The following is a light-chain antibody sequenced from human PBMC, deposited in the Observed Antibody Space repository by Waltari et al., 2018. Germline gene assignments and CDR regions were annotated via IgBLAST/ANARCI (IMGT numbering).Light chain of an antibody. V-gene: IGKV1-33*01. Sequence: ITCQASQDINNQLTWFQQKPGKAPTLLIYDASNVETGVPSRFSGSGSGTDFTLTISNLQAEDTATYYCQQYNKIPHTFGQGTKLEIK. CDR3: QQYNKIPHT. CDR1: QDINNQ. J-gene: IGKJ2*01. CDR2: DAS.